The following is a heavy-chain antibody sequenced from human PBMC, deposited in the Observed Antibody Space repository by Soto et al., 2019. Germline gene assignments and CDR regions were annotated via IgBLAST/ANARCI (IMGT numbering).Heavy chain of an antibody. CDR1: GFTFSSYD. Sequence: EVQLLESGGGLVQPGGSLRLSCAASGFTFSSYDMSWVRQAAGKGLEWVSAISGSGGRTYYADSVKGRFTISRDNSKNTLYLQMNSLRAEDTAVYYCAKWTFLTGLPQPWGQGTLVTVSS. D-gene: IGHD3-9*01. CDR3: AKWTFLTGLPQP. CDR2: ISGSGGRT. V-gene: IGHV3-23*01. J-gene: IGHJ5*02.